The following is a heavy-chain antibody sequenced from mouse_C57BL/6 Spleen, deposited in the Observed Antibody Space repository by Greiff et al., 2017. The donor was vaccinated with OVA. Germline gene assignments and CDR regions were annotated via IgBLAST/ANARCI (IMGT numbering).Heavy chain of an antibody. CDR1: GFTFSDYY. CDR3: AREADYCGSNPAWFAY. V-gene: IGHV5-16*01. Sequence: VHLVASEGGLVQPGSSMKLSCTASGFTFSDYYMAWVRQVPEKGLEWVANINYDGSSTYYLDSLKSRFIISRDNAKNILYLQMSSLKSEDTATYYCAREADYCGSNPAWFAYWGQGTLVTVSA. J-gene: IGHJ3*01. D-gene: IGHD1-1*01. CDR2: INYDGSST.